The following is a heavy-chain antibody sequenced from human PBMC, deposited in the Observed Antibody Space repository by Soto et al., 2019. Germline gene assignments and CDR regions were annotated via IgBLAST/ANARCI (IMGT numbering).Heavy chain of an antibody. CDR2: ISGSGGST. V-gene: IGHV3-23*01. CDR3: AKDRAVLRYFDWYQGHYYYGMDV. Sequence: GSLRLSCAASGFTFSSYAMSWVRQAPGKGLEWVSAISGSGGSTYYADSVKGRFTISRDNSKNTLYLQMNSLRAEDTAVYYCAKDRAVLRYFDWYQGHYYYGMDVWGQGTTVTVSS. CDR1: GFTFSSYA. D-gene: IGHD3-9*01. J-gene: IGHJ6*02.